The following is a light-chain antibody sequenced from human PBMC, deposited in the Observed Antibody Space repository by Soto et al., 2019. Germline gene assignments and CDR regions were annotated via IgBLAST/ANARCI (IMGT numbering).Light chain of an antibody. CDR3: GTWDDSLSAGV. Sequence: QSVLTQPPSVSAAPGQTVTISCFGSSSNIANNYVSWFQQLPGTAPKLLIYENNKRPSGIPDRFSASKSGTSAALGITRLQTGDEADYYCGTWDDSLSAGVFGGGTKVTVL. V-gene: IGLV1-51*02. CDR2: ENN. J-gene: IGLJ3*02. CDR1: SSNIANNY.